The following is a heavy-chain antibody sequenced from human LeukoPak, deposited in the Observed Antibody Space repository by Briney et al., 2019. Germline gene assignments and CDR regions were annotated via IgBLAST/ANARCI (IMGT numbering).Heavy chain of an antibody. V-gene: IGHV4-39*07. Sequence: SETLSLTCNVSGDSISRSRHFWAWIRQSPGRGLEWIGYIYNSGSTYYNPSLKSRVTISVDTSKNQFSLKLSSVTAADTAVYYCARVGNPLVTVFAWFDPWGQGTLVTVSS. CDR2: IYNSGST. D-gene: IGHD3-3*01. CDR1: GDSISRSRHF. J-gene: IGHJ5*02. CDR3: ARVGNPLVTVFAWFDP.